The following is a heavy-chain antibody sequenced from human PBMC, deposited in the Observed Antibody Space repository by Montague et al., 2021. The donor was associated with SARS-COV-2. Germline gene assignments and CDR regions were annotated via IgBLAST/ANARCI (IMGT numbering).Heavy chain of an antibody. CDR2: IYASGGT. D-gene: IGHD2-15*01. Sequence: SETLSLTCTVSGDSISSFYWNWIRQPAGKGLEWIGRIYASGGTNXXPSLKSRVTMSVDTSKNQFSLKLNSVTAADTAVYYCGRGVVAATPVVDYWGRGTLVPVSS. CDR3: GRGVVAATPVVDY. CDR1: GDSISSFY. V-gene: IGHV4-4*07. J-gene: IGHJ4*02.